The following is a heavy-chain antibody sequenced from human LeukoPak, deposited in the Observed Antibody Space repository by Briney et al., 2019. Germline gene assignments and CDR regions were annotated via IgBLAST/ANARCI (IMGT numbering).Heavy chain of an antibody. J-gene: IGHJ4*02. V-gene: IGHV3-49*04. Sequence: PGRSLRLSCTASGFTFGDYSMNWVRQAPGKGLEWVGFIRSKAYGGTTEYAASVKGRFTISRDDSKSIAYLQMNSLKTEDTAVYYCTRVHSSGWYSDVNVDYWGQGTLVTVSS. D-gene: IGHD6-19*01. CDR2: IRSKAYGGTT. CDR1: GFTFGDYS. CDR3: TRVHSSGWYSDVNVDY.